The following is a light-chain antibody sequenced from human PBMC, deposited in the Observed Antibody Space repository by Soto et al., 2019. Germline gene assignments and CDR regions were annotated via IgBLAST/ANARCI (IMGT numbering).Light chain of an antibody. CDR2: SNN. Sequence: QPVLTQPPSASGTPGQRVTISCSGSSSNIGSNTVNLYQQLPGTAPKLLIYSNNQRPSGVPDRFSGSKSGTSASLAISGLQSEDEADYYCAAWDDSLNGHVVFGGGTKVTVL. CDR1: SSNIGSNT. CDR3: AAWDDSLNGHVV. J-gene: IGLJ2*01. V-gene: IGLV1-44*01.